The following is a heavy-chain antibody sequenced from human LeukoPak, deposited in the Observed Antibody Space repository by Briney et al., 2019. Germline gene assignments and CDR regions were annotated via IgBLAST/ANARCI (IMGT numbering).Heavy chain of an antibody. J-gene: IGHJ3*02. CDR2: IYYSGST. V-gene: IGHV4-59*01. CDR3: ARYSSRAFDI. CDR1: GGSISSYY. Sequence: KSSETLSLTCTVSGGSISSYYWSWIRQPPGKGLEWIGYIYYSGSTNYNPSLKSRVTISVDTSKNQFSLKLSSVTAAGTAVYYCARYSSRAFDIWGQGTMVTVSS. D-gene: IGHD6-13*01.